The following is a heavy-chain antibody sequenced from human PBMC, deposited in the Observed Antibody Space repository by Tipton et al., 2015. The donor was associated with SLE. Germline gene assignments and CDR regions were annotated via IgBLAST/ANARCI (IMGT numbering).Heavy chain of an antibody. CDR3: ARDDETGDYIDY. Sequence: RSLRLSCAASGFTFTGYWMSWVRQAPGKGLEWVAVISYDGSNKYYADSVKGRFTISRDNSKNTLYLQMNSLRAEDTAVYYCARDDETGDYIDYWGQGALVTVSS. CDR2: ISYDGSNK. CDR1: GFTFTGYW. J-gene: IGHJ4*02. V-gene: IGHV3-30-3*01.